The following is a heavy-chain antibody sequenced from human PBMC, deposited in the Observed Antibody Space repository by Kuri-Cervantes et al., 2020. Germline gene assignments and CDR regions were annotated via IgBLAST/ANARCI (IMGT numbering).Heavy chain of an antibody. J-gene: IGHJ3*02. CDR2: IYNTGST. V-gene: IGHV4-61*01. CDR3: AREGTRTDTHAFDI. D-gene: IGHD1-7*01. CDR1: GGSVSTGTYF. Sequence: SETLSLTCTVSGGSVSTGTYFWSWIRQPPGKGLENIGHIYNTGSTNYNPSLKSRVTTSLDTSKNQFSLNLSSVTTADTAIYYCAREGTRTDTHAFDIWGQGTMVTVSS.